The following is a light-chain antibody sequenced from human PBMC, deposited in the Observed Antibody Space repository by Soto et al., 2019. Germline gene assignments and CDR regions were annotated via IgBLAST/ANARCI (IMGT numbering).Light chain of an antibody. CDR2: DAS. V-gene: IGKV3-11*01. CDR1: QSVSNY. J-gene: IGKJ1*01. CDR3: QQRTHWPPWT. Sequence: EIVLTQSPATLSLSPGERATLSCRASQSVSNYLDWCQQKPGQAPRLLIYDASNRATGTPARFSGSGSGTDFTLTISSLEPEDFAVYYCQQRTHWPPWTFGQGTKVEIK.